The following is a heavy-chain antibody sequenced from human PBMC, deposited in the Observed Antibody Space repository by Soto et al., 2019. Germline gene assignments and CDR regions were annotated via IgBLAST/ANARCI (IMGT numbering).Heavy chain of an antibody. CDR2: ISAYNGNT. D-gene: IGHD5-12*01. Sequence: ASVKVSCKASGYTFTSYGISWVRQAPGQGLEWMGWISAYNGNTNYAQKLQGRVTMTTDTSTSTAYVELRSLRSDDTAVYYCARDEIVATITYYYYYGMDVWGQGTTVTVSS. CDR1: GYTFTSYG. V-gene: IGHV1-18*04. J-gene: IGHJ6*02. CDR3: ARDEIVATITYYYYYGMDV.